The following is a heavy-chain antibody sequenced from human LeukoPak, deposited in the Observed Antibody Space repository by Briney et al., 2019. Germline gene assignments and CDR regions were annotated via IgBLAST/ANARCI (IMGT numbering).Heavy chain of an antibody. D-gene: IGHD6-13*01. J-gene: IGHJ4*02. Sequence: GGSLRLSCAASGFPFSSYAMSWVRQAPGKGLEWVSSISGGGGSTYYADSVKGRFTISRDNSKNTLYLQMNSLRAEDTAVYYCAKHSSSWYISRSYFDYWGQGTLVTVSS. CDR2: ISGGGGST. CDR3: AKHSSSWYISRSYFDY. CDR1: GFPFSSYA. V-gene: IGHV3-23*01.